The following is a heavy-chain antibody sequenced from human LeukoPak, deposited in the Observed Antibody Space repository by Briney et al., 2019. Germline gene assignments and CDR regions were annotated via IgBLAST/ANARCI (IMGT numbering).Heavy chain of an antibody. Sequence: ASVKVSCKASGYTFSSYDINWVRQATGQGLEWMVWKNPNSGRTGFAQKFQGRLTMTTDTSISTAYMELSSLTSEDTAVYYCARGPVRTHGMDVWGQGTTVTVSS. J-gene: IGHJ6*02. CDR1: GYTFSSYD. V-gene: IGHV1-8*01. CDR3: ARGPVRTHGMDV. CDR2: KNPNSGRT.